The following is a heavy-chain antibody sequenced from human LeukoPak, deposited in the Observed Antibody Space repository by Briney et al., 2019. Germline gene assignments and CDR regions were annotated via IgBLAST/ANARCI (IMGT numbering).Heavy chain of an antibody. Sequence: GASVKVSCKASGYTFTSYDINWVRQATGQGLEWMGWMNPNSGNTGYAQKFQDRVTMTRNTSISTAYMELSSLRSEDTAVYYCATKTDITIFYYMDVWGKGTTVTVSS. CDR2: MNPNSGNT. CDR3: ATKTDITIFYYMDV. V-gene: IGHV1-8*01. CDR1: GYTFTSYD. J-gene: IGHJ6*03. D-gene: IGHD3-3*01.